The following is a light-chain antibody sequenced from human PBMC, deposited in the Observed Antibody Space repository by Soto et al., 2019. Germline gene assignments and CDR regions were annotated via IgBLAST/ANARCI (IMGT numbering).Light chain of an antibody. J-gene: IGKJ1*01. V-gene: IGKV3-11*01. CDR1: QNVANY. Sequence: EIVLTQSPATLSLSPGERATLSCRASQNVANYLDWYQQKPGQAPRLLIYESSNMATVIAARFSGSGSGTDFTLTISALEPEDLAVSYGEQGSNWPQTFGQGTKV. CDR3: EQGSNWPQT. CDR2: ESS.